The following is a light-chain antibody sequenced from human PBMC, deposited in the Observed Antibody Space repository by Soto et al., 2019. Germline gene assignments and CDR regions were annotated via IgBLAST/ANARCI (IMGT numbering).Light chain of an antibody. J-gene: IGKJ3*01. V-gene: IGKV3-20*01. CDR2: GAS. Sequence: EIVLTQSPGTLSLSPGERASLSCRADQSVNSVYLAWYQHKPGQAPRLLIYGASDRATGIPDRFSGSGSGTDSTLTISRLEPEDFAVYYCQQYVTSPFTFGPGTKVDIK. CDR3: QQYVTSPFT. CDR1: QSVNSVY.